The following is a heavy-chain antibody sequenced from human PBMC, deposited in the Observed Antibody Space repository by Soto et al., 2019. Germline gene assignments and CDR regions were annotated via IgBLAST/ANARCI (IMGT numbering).Heavy chain of an antibody. CDR3: AKRPWADYGGIFDP. J-gene: IGHJ5*02. CDR2: VYYSGNT. Sequence: QGQLQESGPGLVKPAETLSLTCTVSGGSLSSDYWTWIRQPPGKGLEWIGYVYYSGNTNYNPSLKRRVTISVDTSKNQFSLKLGSVTAADTAVYYCAKRPWADYGGIFDPWGQGTLVTVSS. CDR1: GGSLSSDY. D-gene: IGHD4-17*01. V-gene: IGHV4-59*01.